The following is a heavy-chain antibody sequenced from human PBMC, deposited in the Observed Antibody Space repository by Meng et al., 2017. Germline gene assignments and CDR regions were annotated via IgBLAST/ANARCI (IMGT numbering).Heavy chain of an antibody. V-gene: IGHV1-18*01. CDR3: ARGGSRYYGDYNWYFDL. J-gene: IGHJ2*01. Sequence: QGELAQAVCRVKKPGASVKASCKASCDSFISCGSIWGRQTPGPGLECMGWIISYNGNTNYAQKLQGRVTMTTDTSTSTDYMELRSLRSDDTAVYYCARGGSRYYGDYNWYFDLWGRGTLVTVSS. CDR2: IISYNGNT. D-gene: IGHD4-17*01. CDR1: CDSFISCG.